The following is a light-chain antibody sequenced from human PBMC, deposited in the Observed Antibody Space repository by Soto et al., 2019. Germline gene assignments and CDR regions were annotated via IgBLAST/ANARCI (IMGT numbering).Light chain of an antibody. CDR3: QQYENYIT. CDR2: GAS. CDR1: QSVSSN. J-gene: IGKJ5*01. V-gene: IGKV3-15*01. Sequence: EIVMTQSPATLSVSPGERATLSCRASQSVSSNLAWYQHKPGQAPRLLIYGASTRATGVPARFSGSGSGTEFTLTISSLQSEDFAVYYCQQYENYITFGQGTRLEI.